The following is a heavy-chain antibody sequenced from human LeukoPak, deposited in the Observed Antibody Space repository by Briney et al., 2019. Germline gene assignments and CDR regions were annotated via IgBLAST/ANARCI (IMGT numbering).Heavy chain of an antibody. V-gene: IGHV1-18*01. CDR2: IGAFNGNT. D-gene: IGHD3-22*01. J-gene: IGHJ3*02. CDR1: CYSFDRYG. CDR3: ARDFLSYDGSENHFEDTFDI. Sequence: GASVKVSCKASCYSFDRYGISWVRQAPGQGLEWLGWIGAFNGNTNYAQNLQGRVTMTADTSTTTAYMELRSLSSDDTAVYYCARDFLSYDGSENHFEDTFDIWGQGTMVTVSS.